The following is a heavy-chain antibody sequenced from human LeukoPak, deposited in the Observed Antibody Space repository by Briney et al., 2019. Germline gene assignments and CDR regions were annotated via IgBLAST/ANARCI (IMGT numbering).Heavy chain of an antibody. CDR1: GGSISSSSYY. Sequence: SETLSLTCTLSGGSISSSSYYWGWIRQPPGKGLEWIGYIYYSGSTNYNPSLKSRVTISVDTSKNQFSLKLSSVTAADTAVYYCARDRPRDDAFDIWGQGTMVTVSS. V-gene: IGHV4-61*01. J-gene: IGHJ3*02. CDR2: IYYSGST. CDR3: ARDRPRDDAFDI.